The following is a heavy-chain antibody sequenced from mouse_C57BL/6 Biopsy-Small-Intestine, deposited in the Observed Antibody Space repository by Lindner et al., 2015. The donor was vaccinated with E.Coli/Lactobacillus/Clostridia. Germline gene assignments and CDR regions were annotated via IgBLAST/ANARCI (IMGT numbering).Heavy chain of an antibody. J-gene: IGHJ3*01. CDR1: GFNIKDDY. CDR2: IDPASGNT. D-gene: IGHD2-4*01. Sequence: VQLXESGAELVRPGASVKLSCTASGFNIKDDYMHWVKQRPEQGLEWIGRIDPASGNTKSAPKFQDKATITADTSSNTAYVQLSSLTSEDTAVYYCARSTTMITAWFAYWGQGTLVTVSA. V-gene: IGHV14-3*01. CDR3: ARSTTMITAWFAY.